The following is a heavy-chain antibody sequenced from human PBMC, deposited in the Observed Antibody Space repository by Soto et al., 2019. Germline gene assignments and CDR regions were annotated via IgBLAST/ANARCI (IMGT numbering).Heavy chain of an antibody. V-gene: IGHV4-34*01. CDR3: ARGPHIVVVTAIEDYYGMDV. CDR2: INHSGST. CDR1: GGSFSGYY. J-gene: IGHJ6*02. D-gene: IGHD2-21*02. Sequence: LSLTCAVYGGSFSGYYWSWIRQPPGKGLEWIGEINHSGSTNYNPSLKSRVTISVDTSKNQFSLKLSSVTAADTAVYYCARGPHIVVVTAIEDYYGMDVWGQGTTVTVSS.